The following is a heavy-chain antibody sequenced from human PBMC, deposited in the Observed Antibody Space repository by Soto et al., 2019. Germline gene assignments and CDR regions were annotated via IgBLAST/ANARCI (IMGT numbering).Heavy chain of an antibody. D-gene: IGHD3-22*01. CDR1: VFTCSSYA. Sequence: GSLRICCAASVFTCSSYAMSWVRQAPGKGLEWVSAISGSGGSTYYADSVKGRFTISRDNSKNTLYLQMNSLRAEDTAVYYCAKDELVVVSPGWFDPWGQGTLVTVSS. J-gene: IGHJ5*02. CDR2: ISGSGGST. V-gene: IGHV3-23*01. CDR3: AKDELVVVSPGWFDP.